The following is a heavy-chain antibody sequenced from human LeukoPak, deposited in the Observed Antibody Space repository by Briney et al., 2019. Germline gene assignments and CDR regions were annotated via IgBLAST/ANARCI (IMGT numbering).Heavy chain of an antibody. CDR2: ISGSPDST. Sequence: GGSLRLSCAASGFTFSIYAMSWVRQAPGKGLEWVSSISGSPDSTYYADSVKGRFTISRDNSKNTLYLQMNSLRAEDTAVYYCAKGTYGDPHDYWGQGTLVTVSS. CDR1: GFTFSIYA. CDR3: AKGTYGDPHDY. J-gene: IGHJ4*02. D-gene: IGHD4-17*01. V-gene: IGHV3-23*01.